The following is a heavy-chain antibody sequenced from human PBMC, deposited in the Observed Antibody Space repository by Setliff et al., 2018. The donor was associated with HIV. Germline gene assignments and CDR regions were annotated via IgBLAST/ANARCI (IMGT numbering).Heavy chain of an antibody. Sequence: SETLSLTCTVSGGSMNSHYWSWIRQSPGRGLEWIGYIYYSVSTKYNPSLKSRVSMSIDTSKNQFSLKMSSVTAADTAVYYCARGVVDYDFWSGSGDYYYMDVWGEGTTVTVSS. J-gene: IGHJ6*03. CDR3: ARGVVDYDFWSGSGDYYYMDV. CDR1: GGSMNSHY. V-gene: IGHV4-59*11. CDR2: IYYSVST. D-gene: IGHD3-3*01.